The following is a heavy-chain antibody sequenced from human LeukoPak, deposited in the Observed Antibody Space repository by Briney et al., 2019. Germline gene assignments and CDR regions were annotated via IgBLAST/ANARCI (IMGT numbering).Heavy chain of an antibody. Sequence: GGSLRLSCAASGFTFSSYSMNWVRQAPGKGLEWVSSISSSSSYIYYADSVKGRFTISRDNAKNSLYLQMNSLRAEDTAVYYCARDRAGSSWSNFDYWGQGTLVTVSS. CDR2: ISSSSSYI. V-gene: IGHV3-21*01. CDR3: ARDRAGSSWSNFDY. CDR1: GFTFSSYS. D-gene: IGHD6-13*01. J-gene: IGHJ4*02.